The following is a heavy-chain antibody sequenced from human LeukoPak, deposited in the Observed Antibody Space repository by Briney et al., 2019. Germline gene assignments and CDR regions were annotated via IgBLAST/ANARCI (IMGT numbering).Heavy chain of an antibody. CDR3: ARVRGVYCSSTSCYFDY. D-gene: IGHD2-2*01. CDR1: GYTFTGYY. CDR2: INPNSGGT. J-gene: IGHJ4*02. Sequence: ASVKVSCKASGYTFTGYYMHWVRQAPGQGLEWMGWINPNSGGTNYAQKFQGRVTMTRDTSISTAYMELSRLRPDDTAVYYCARVRGVYCSSTSCYFDYWGQGTLVTVSS. V-gene: IGHV1-2*02.